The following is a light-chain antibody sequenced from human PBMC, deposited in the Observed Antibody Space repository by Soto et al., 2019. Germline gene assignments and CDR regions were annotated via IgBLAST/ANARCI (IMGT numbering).Light chain of an antibody. J-gene: IGKJ2*01. Sequence: EIVLTQSPGTLSLSPGERATLSCRASQSVSSSYLAWYQQKPGQAPRPLIYGASSRASGIPDRFSGSGSGTDVTLTISRLEPEEFAVYYWQQYGSSPPYTFGQGTKLEIK. CDR2: GAS. CDR3: QQYGSSPPYT. CDR1: QSVSSSY. V-gene: IGKV3-20*01.